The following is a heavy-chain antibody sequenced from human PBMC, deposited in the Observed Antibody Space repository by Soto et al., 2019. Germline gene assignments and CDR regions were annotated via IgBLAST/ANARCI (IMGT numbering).Heavy chain of an antibody. J-gene: IGHJ4*02. CDR2: INAGNGNT. V-gene: IGHV1-3*01. Sequence: GASVKVSCKASGYTFTSYAMHWVRQAPGQRLEWMGWINAGNGNTKYSQKFQGRVTITRDTSASTAYMELSSLRSEDTAVHYCARSLQIVPAAIAYWGQGTLVTVSS. CDR3: ARSLQIVPAAIAY. CDR1: GYTFTSYA. D-gene: IGHD2-2*02.